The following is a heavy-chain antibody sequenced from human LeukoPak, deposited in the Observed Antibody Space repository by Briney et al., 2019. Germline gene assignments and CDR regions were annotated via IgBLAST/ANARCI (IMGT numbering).Heavy chain of an antibody. CDR3: ARVPYNSSWSPFDY. CDR2: INSDGSST. D-gene: IGHD6-13*01. J-gene: IGHJ4*02. V-gene: IGHV3-74*01. Sequence: GGALRLFWAASGFPFCSFWMHWVGQAPGKGLVWLSGINSDGSSTSYADSVKGRFTISRDNAKNTLYLQMNSLRAEDTAVYYCARVPYNSSWSPFDYWGQGTLVTVSS. CDR1: GFPFCSFW.